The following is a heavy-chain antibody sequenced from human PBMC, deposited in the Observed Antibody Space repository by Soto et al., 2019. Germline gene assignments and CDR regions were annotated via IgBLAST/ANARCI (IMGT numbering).Heavy chain of an antibody. CDR3: ARDVLVAGTLGSYNWLDP. D-gene: IGHD6-19*01. CDR2: IYHSGST. V-gene: IGHV4-38-2*02. CDR1: GYSISSGYY. J-gene: IGHJ5*02. Sequence: SETLPLTCAFSGYSISSGYYWGWIRQPPGKGLEWIGSIYHSGSTYYNPSLKSRVTISVDTSKNQFSLKLSSVTAADTAVDYCARDVLVAGTLGSYNWLDPWGRGTLVTVSS.